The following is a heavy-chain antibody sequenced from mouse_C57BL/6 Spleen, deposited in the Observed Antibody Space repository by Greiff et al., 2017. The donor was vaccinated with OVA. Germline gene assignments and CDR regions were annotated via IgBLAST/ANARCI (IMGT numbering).Heavy chain of an antibody. J-gene: IGHJ1*03. CDR2: IYWGDAT. V-gene: IGHV8-12*01. Sequence: QVTLKESGPGILQSSQTLSLTCSFSGFSLSTSGMGVSWLRQPSGLGLVWLAHIYWGDATCYNPFLKSRLPISKDTSRNQVFLKITRVDTADTATYYCARRRGEYDDGDFDVWGTGTTVTVSA. CDR3: ARRRGEYDDGDFDV. CDR1: GFSLSTSGMG. D-gene: IGHD2-14*01.